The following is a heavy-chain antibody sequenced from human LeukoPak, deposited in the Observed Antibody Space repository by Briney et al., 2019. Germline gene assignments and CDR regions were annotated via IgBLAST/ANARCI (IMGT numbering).Heavy chain of an antibody. CDR3: ARLSRITMVRGAMDA. V-gene: IGHV5-51*01. CDR2: IYPRDSEI. D-gene: IGHD3-10*01. J-gene: IGHJ6*02. CDR1: GYSFTDYW. Sequence: PGESLKISCKGSGYSFTDYWIAWVRQMPGQGLELMGLIYPRDSEIRNSPSFQGQVTISADKSINTAYLQWSTLKASDTAIYYCARLSRITMVRGAMDAWGQGTPVTVSS.